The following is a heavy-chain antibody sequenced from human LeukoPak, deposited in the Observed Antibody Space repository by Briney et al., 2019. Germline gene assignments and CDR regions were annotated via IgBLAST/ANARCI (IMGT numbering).Heavy chain of an antibody. CDR3: ARSGGLYTSTWYFHR. Sequence: SETLSLTCTVSGGSISSYYWSWIRQPPGKGLEWIGYIDYSGSTIHNPSLKSRVTISVNTSKNQFSLQLTSVTAADTAVYYRARSGGLYTSTWYFHRWGQGTLVTVSS. D-gene: IGHD6-13*01. CDR1: GGSISSYY. V-gene: IGHV4-59*01. CDR2: IDYSGST. J-gene: IGHJ1*01.